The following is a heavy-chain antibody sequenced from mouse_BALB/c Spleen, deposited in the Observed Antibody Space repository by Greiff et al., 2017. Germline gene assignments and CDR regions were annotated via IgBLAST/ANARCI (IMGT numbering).Heavy chain of an antibody. V-gene: IGHV3-2*02. CDR2: ISYSGST. CDR3: ARIDYDSDFDY. D-gene: IGHD2-4*01. CDR1: GYSITSDYA. Sequence: DVKLQESGPGLVKPSQSLSLTCTVTGYSITSDYAWNWIRQFPGNKLEWMGYISYSGSTSYNPSLKSRISITRDTSKNQFFLQLNSVTTEDTATYYCARIDYDSDFDYWGQGTTLTVSS. J-gene: IGHJ2*01.